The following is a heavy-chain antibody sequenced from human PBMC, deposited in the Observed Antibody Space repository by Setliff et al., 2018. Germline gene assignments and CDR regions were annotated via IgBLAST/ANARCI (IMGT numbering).Heavy chain of an antibody. J-gene: IGHJ4*02. CDR1: GYAFTSYY. V-gene: IGHV1-46*01. CDR3: ARAGVAAAGKKGVFEH. Sequence: ASVKVSCKASGYAFTSYYMYWVRQAPGQGLEWMGTINTGGGSASIVDQFQGRVTVTRDTSTSTIYLELTSLRSDDTAVYYCARAGVAAAGKKGVFEHWGQGTQVTVSS. D-gene: IGHD6-13*01. CDR2: INTGGGSA.